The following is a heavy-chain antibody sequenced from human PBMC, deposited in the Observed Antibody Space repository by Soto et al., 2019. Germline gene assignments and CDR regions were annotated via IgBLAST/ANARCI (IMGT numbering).Heavy chain of an antibody. Sequence: EVQLLESGGGLVQPGRSLRLSCAASGFTFSNYAMSWVRQAPGQGLDWVSAISGSGGTTYYADSVKGRFTISRDNSKNTLFLQMNSLRAEDAAVYYCAKFFVETGSNSGWPWSFHYWGHVTVVTVSS. CDR3: AKFFVETGSNSGWPWSFHY. CDR2: ISGSGGTT. D-gene: IGHD6-25*01. V-gene: IGHV3-23*01. CDR1: GFTFSNYA. J-gene: IGHJ4*01.